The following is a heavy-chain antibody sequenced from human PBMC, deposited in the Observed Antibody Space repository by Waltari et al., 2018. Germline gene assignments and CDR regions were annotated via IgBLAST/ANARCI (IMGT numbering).Heavy chain of an antibody. J-gene: IGHJ4*02. D-gene: IGHD6-19*01. CDR3: AKTLARGVAGARDY. CDR2: ISGSGGST. V-gene: IGHV3-23*01. Sequence: LLESGGGLVQPGGSLRLSCAASGFTFSSYAMSWVRQAPGKGLEWVSAISGSGGSTYYADSVKGRFTISRDNSKNTLYLQMNSLRAEDTAVYYCAKTLARGVAGARDYWGQGTLVTVSS. CDR1: GFTFSSYA.